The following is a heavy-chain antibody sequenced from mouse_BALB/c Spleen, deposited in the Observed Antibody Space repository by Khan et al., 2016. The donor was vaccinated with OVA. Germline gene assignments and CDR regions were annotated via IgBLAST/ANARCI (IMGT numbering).Heavy chain of an antibody. J-gene: IGHJ4*01. Sequence: QVQLKQSGPGLVQPSQSLSITCTASGFSLTSYGVHWVRQSPGKGLEWLGVIRSGGGTAYNAAFITRLSISTDNSKSQVFFKMNSLQANDTAIYYCARIFIGTTDYAMDYWGQGTSVTVSS. V-gene: IGHV2-2*02. CDR2: IRSGGGT. CDR3: ARIFIGTTDYAMDY. D-gene: IGHD2-14*01. CDR1: GFSLTSYG.